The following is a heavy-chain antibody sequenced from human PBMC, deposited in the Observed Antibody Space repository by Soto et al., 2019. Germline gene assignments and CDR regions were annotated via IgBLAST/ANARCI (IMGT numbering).Heavy chain of an antibody. D-gene: IGHD3-16*01. CDR3: AGGWGALDYYYYMDV. V-gene: IGHV3-48*01. CDR2: ISSSSRTT. J-gene: IGHJ6*03. CDR1: GFTFSSYS. Sequence: PGGSLRLSCAASGFTFSSYSMNWVRQAPGKGLEWVSYISSSSRTTDYADSVKGRFTISRDNAKNSLYLQANSLRAEDTAVYYCAGGWGALDYYYYMDVWGKGTTVTVSS.